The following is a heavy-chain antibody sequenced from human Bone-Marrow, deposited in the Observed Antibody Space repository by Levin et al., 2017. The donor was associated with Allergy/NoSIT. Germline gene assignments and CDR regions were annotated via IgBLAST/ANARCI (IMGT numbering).Heavy chain of an antibody. D-gene: IGHD3-10*01. CDR3: AKDRSTMVRGLRAE. CDR1: GFTFSSYG. V-gene: IGHV3-30*18. J-gene: IGHJ4*02. CDR2: IAYDGTYN. Sequence: QTGGSLRLSCAASGFTFSSYGMHWVRQAPGKGLEWVAFIAYDGTYNVYGDSVKGRSTVSRDNSKNTLYLQMNSLRAEDTAVYYCAKDRSTMVRGLRAEWGQGTLVTVSS.